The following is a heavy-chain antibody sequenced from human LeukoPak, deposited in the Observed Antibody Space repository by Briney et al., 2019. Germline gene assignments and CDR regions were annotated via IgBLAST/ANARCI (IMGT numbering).Heavy chain of an antibody. Sequence: TGGSLRLSCAASGFVFSSYNMNWVRQAPGKGLEWVSSISSSGTYIYYADSVTGRFTVSRDNAKNSLYLQMNSLRAEDTAVYYCARDEWLRGVLDWGQGTLVTVS. CDR1: GFVFSSYN. CDR2: ISSSGTYI. D-gene: IGHD5-12*01. CDR3: ARDEWLRGVLD. V-gene: IGHV3-21*01. J-gene: IGHJ4*02.